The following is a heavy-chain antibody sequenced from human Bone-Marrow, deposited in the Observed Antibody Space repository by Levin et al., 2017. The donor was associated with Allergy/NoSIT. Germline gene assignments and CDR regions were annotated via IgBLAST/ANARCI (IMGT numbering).Heavy chain of an antibody. J-gene: IGHJ4*02. CDR2: IYYSGNT. Sequence: GSLRLSCTVSGGSISDSRYYWGWIRQPPGTGLEWLGTIYYSGNTYYNRSLKSRVTISVDTSKSQVSLRLTSVTSADTAIYYCVREGGMTDPSMEMTPWFDYWGQGSLVIVSS. D-gene: IGHD3-16*01. CDR3: VREGGMTDPSMEMTPWFDY. CDR1: GGSISDSRYY. V-gene: IGHV4-39*07.